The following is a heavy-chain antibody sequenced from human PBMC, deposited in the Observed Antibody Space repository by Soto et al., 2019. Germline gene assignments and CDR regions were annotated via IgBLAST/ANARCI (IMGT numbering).Heavy chain of an antibody. V-gene: IGHV3-23*01. CDR3: AKEIGSGSYSPIDY. J-gene: IGHJ4*02. D-gene: IGHD2-15*01. CDR2: ISASGDST. Sequence: GGSLRLSCAASGFTFSNYALNWVRQAPGKGLEWVSAISASGDSTYYADSVKGRFTISRDNSKNTLFLQMNSLRAEDTAVYYCAKEIGSGSYSPIDYWGQGT. CDR1: GFTFSNYA.